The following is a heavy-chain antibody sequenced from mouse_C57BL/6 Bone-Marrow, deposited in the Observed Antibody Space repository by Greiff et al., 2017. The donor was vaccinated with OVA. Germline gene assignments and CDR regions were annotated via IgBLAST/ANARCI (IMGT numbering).Heavy chain of an antibody. CDR3: ARASYFDY. Sequence: EVNVVESGGGLVKPGGSLKLSCAASGFTFSSYAMSWVRQTPEKRLEWVATISDGGSYTYYPDNVKGRFTISRDNAKNNLYLQMSHLKSEDTAMYYCARASYFDYWGQGTTLTVSS. CDR2: ISDGGSYT. J-gene: IGHJ2*01. V-gene: IGHV5-4*03. CDR1: GFTFSSYA.